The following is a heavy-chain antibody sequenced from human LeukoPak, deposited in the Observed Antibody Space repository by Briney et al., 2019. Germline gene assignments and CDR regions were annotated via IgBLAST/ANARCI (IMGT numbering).Heavy chain of an antibody. J-gene: IGHJ4*02. V-gene: IGHV3-74*01. CDR3: ARDLAYSRLDY. D-gene: IGHD5-18*01. CDR2: IHSDGSST. CDR1: GFTFSNYW. Sequence: GGSLRLSCAASGFTFSNYWMHWVRQAPGKGLVWVSRIHSDGSSTTSADSVKGRFTISRDNAENSLYLQMNSLRVEDTAFYYCARDLAYSRLDYWGQGMLVTVSS.